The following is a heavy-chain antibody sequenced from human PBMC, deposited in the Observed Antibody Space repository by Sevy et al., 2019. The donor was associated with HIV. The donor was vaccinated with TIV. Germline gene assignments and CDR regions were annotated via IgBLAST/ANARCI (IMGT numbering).Heavy chain of an antibody. CDR1: GFTFTASS. Sequence: GGSLRLSCAVSGFTFTASSMSWVRQAPGKGLEWVSVITYGDGKTYYAGSVKGRFTTSRDTSKNTVYLQMSSLRAEDTALHFWAKDPTGPGGGYFEYWGQGTLVTVSS. V-gene: IGHV3-23*01. CDR3: AKDPTGPGGGYFEY. J-gene: IGHJ4*02. CDR2: ITYGDGKT. D-gene: IGHD3-10*01.